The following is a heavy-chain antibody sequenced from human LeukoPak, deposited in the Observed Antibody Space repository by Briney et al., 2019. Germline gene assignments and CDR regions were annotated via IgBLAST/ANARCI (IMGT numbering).Heavy chain of an antibody. CDR1: GYTFTGYY. Sequence: ASVKVSCKASGYTFTGYYMHWVPQAPGQGLEWMGWINPNSGGTNYAQKFQGRVTMTRDTSISTAYMELSRLRPDDTAVYYCATECARGSGHYYYVMDVWGQGTTVTVSS. V-gene: IGHV1-2*02. J-gene: IGHJ6*02. CDR3: ATECARGSGHYYYVMDV. D-gene: IGHD5-12*01. CDR2: INPNSGGT.